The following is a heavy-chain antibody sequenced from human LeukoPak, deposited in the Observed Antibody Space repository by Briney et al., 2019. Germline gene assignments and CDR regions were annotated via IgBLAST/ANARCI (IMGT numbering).Heavy chain of an antibody. J-gene: IGHJ4*02. Sequence: GGSLRLSFEVSGSPFRNYWMSWMRQVPGKRLEGLACIKRDGSERHYLDSVRGRFTVSTDSAKNSLFLQMNSLRAEDTAVYYCASLQTDPTIVNGFWGQGTLVTVSS. CDR3: ASLQTDPTIVNGF. V-gene: IGHV3-7*01. CDR1: GSPFRNYW. D-gene: IGHD5-24*01. CDR2: IKRDGSER.